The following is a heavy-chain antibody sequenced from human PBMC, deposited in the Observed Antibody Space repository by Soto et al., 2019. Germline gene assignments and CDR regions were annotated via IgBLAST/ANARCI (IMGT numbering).Heavy chain of an antibody. CDR3: ARVERGTATTVVDAFDI. V-gene: IGHV4-34*01. CDR2: MSHSGGT. Sequence: QEQLQQWGAGLLKPSETLSLTCAVYGGFVSSGNYYWSWIRQPPGKGLEWIGEMSHSGGTHFNSSLKSRVTISVDTSKNHFSLKMSSVTAADTALYYCARVERGTATTVVDAFDIWGPGTMVTVSS. D-gene: IGHD1-1*01. J-gene: IGHJ3*02. CDR1: GGFVSSGNYY.